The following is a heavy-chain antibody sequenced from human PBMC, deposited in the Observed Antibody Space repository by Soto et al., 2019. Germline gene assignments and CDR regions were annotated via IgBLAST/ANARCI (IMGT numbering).Heavy chain of an antibody. D-gene: IGHD2-15*01. J-gene: IGHJ4*02. V-gene: IGHV5-51*01. Sequence: GESLKISCKGSGYSFTNYWIGWVRQMPGKGLEWMGIIYPGDSNTSYSPSFQGQVTISADRSTGTAFLQWRSLKASDTALYYCARPPLPGYSIHFNSWGQGTLVTVSS. CDR2: IYPGDSNT. CDR3: ARPPLPGYSIHFNS. CDR1: GYSFTNYW.